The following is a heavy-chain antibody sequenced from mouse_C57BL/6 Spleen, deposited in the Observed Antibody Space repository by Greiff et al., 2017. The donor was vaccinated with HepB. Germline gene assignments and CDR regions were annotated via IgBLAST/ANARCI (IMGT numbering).Heavy chain of an antibody. J-gene: IGHJ1*03. CDR2: IYPGDGDT. CDR1: GYAFSSSW. CDR3: ARSQVYFDV. Sequence: QVLLQQSGPELVKPGASVKISCKASGYAFSSSWMNWVKQRPGKGLEWIGRIYPGDGDTNYNGKFKGKATLTADKSSSTAYMQLSSLTSEDSAVYFCARSQVYFDVWGTGTTVTVSS. V-gene: IGHV1-82*01. D-gene: IGHD3-1*01.